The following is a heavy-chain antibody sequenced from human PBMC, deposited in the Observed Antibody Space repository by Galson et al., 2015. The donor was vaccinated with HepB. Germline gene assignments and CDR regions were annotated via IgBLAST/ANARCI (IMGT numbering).Heavy chain of an antibody. V-gene: IGHV3-48*01. CDR3: EKDGSGSYFHKKGDYYFDY. D-gene: IGHD3-10*01. J-gene: IGHJ4*02. CDR1: GFTFSSYN. Sequence: SLRLSCAASGFTFSSYNMNWVRQAPGKGLEWVSYISGSSSTVYYADSVKGRFTISRDNAKNSLYLQMSSLRAEDTAVYYCEKDGSGSYFHKKGDYYFDYWGQGTLVTVSS. CDR2: ISGSSSTV.